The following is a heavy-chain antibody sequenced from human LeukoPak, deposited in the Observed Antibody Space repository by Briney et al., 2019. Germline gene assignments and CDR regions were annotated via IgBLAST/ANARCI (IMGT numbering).Heavy chain of an antibody. D-gene: IGHD4-17*01. V-gene: IGHV4-39*02. J-gene: IGHJ5*02. CDR1: GGSISSSSYY. CDR3: TRLLVTTDGWFDP. CDR2: IYYSGST. Sequence: TSETLSLTCTVSGGSISSSSYYWRWIRQPPGKGLEWIGSIYYSGSTYYNPSLNSRATISIDTSKNHFSLKLSSVTAADTAVYYCTRLLVTTDGWFDPWGQGALVTVSS.